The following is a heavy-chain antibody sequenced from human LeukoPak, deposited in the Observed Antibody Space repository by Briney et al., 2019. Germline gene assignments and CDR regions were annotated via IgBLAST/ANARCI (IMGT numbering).Heavy chain of an antibody. D-gene: IGHD5-12*01. CDR2: IKGSGGST. V-gene: IGHV3-23*01. J-gene: IGHJ1*01. CDR3: AKSVSGYLEYFQH. CDR1: GFTFSSYA. Sequence: PGGSLRLSCAASGFTFSSYAMSWVRQAPGKGLEWVSSIKGSGGSTYYAGSVKGRFTISRDNSKNTLYLQMNSLRADDTAVYYCAKSVSGYLEYFQHWGQGTLVTVSS.